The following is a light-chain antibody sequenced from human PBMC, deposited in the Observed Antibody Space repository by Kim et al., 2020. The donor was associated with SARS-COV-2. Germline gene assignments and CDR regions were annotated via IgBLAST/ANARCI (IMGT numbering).Light chain of an antibody. CDR1: QSVSSY. Sequence: EIVLTQSPATLSLSPGERATLSCRASQSVSSYLAWYQQKPGQAPRLLIYEASNRATGIPARFSGSGSGTDFTLTISSLEPEDFAIYYCQQRRNWPLTFGGGTKVDIK. CDR3: QQRRNWPLT. CDR2: EAS. V-gene: IGKV3-11*01. J-gene: IGKJ4*01.